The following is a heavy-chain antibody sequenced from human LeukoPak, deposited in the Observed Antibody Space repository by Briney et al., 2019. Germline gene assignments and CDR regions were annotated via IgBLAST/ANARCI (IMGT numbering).Heavy chain of an antibody. D-gene: IGHD6-6*01. CDR1: GFTFYDYA. CDR2: VNRNSGTI. J-gene: IGHJ3*01. CDR3: AKDLAVGTARRVYAFDV. Sequence: GRSLTLSCAASGFTFYDYAMHWVRQVPGKGLEWVGGVNRNSGTIAYGVSVKGRFSISRDNARISLYLQMNSLRSEDTALCCCAKDLAVGTARRVYAFDVWGQGAMVSVS. V-gene: IGHV3-9*01.